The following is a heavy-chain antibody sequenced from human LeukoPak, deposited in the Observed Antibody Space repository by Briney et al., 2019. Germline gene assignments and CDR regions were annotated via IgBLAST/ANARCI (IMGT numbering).Heavy chain of an antibody. CDR2: IYYSGST. J-gene: IGHJ4*02. D-gene: IGHD2-2*02. CDR1: GGSISSYY. CDR3: ARGILYCSSTSCYTHFDY. V-gene: IGHV4-59*01. Sequence: SQTLSLTCTVSGGSISSYYWSWIRQPPGKGLEWIGYIYYSGSTNYNPSLKSRVTISVDTSKNQFSLKLSSVTAADTAVYYCARGILYCSSTSCYTHFDYWGQGTLVTVSS.